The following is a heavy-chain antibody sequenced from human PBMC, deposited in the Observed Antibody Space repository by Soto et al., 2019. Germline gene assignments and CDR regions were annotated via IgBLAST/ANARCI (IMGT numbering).Heavy chain of an antibody. D-gene: IGHD2-15*01. CDR1: GFTVSSNY. CDR2: IYSGGST. CDR3: ARERPYCSGGSCFAFDY. Sequence: EVQLVESGGGLIQPGGSLRLSCAASGFTVSSNYMSWVRQAPGKGLEWVSVIYSGGSTYYADSVKGRFTISRDNSKNTLYLQMNSLRAEDTAVYYGARERPYCSGGSCFAFDYWGQGTLVTVSS. V-gene: IGHV3-53*01. J-gene: IGHJ4*02.